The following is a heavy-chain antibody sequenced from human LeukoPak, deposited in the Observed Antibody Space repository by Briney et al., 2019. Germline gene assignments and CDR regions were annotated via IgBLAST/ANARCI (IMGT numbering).Heavy chain of an antibody. CDR1: GYTFTSYA. Sequence: ASVKVSCKASGYTFTSYAMHWVRQAPGQRREGMGWINAGNGKTKYSQKFQGRVNNTRDTSASTAYMAQSSLRSEDTAVYYCARERRVAGDYWGQGTLVTVSS. V-gene: IGHV1-3*01. CDR3: ARERRVAGDY. CDR2: INAGNGKT. D-gene: IGHD2-15*01. J-gene: IGHJ4*02.